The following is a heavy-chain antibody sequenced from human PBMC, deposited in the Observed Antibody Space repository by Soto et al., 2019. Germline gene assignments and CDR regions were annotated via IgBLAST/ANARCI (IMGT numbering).Heavy chain of an antibody. J-gene: IGHJ4*02. CDR2: ISVYDGNT. CDR1: GYTFASYG. V-gene: IGHV1-18*04. CDR3: ARDSPLDQ. Sequence: QVQLVQSGAELKKPGASVKVSCKTSGYTFASYGISWVRQGPGQGLEWMGWISVYDGNTRYAQKVQDRVTITADRSTSTAYMELRSLRPDDPAVYYCARDSPLDQWGQGTLVTVSS.